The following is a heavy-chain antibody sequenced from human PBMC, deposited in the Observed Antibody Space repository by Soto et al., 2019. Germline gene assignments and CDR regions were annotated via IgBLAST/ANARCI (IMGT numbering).Heavy chain of an antibody. CDR2: IIPMFGKP. CDR3: ARSMETNYFYCMDV. CDR1: GGTFRSYV. Sequence: QVQLVQSGAEVREPGSSVKVSCEASGGTFRSYVINWVRQAPGQGLEWMGGIIPMFGKPNYAEKFLGRVTISADESTRTAYMEVTRLKSEDTAVYYCARSMETNYFYCMDVWGLGTTVTVSS. J-gene: IGHJ6*02. V-gene: IGHV1-69*01. D-gene: IGHD2-8*01.